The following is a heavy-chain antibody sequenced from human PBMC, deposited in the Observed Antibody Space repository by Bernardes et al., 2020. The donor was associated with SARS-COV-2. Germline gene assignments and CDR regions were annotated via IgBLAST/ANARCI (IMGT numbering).Heavy chain of an antibody. Sequence: ETLSLTCAVYGGSFSGYYWSWIRQPPGKGLEWIGEINHSGSTNYNPSLKSRVTISVDTSKNQFSLKLSSVTAADTAVYYCARFSLYDSSGYYYVSFRAFDIWGQGTMVTVSS. CDR1: GGSFSGYY. CDR3: ARFSLYDSSGYYYVSFRAFDI. J-gene: IGHJ3*02. D-gene: IGHD3-22*01. CDR2: INHSGST. V-gene: IGHV4-34*01.